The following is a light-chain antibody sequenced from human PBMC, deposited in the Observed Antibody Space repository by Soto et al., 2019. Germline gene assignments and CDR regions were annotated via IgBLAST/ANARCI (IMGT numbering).Light chain of an antibody. CDR2: DAS. V-gene: IGKV3-11*01. CDR1: QSVSIY. J-gene: IGKJ5*01. CDR3: QQRSNWPPEIT. Sequence: EIVLTQSPATLYLFPGERATLSCRASQSVSIYLAWYQQKPGQAPRLLIYDASNRATGIPTRFSGSGPGTDITLTISSLEPEDFAVYYCQQRSNWPPEITFGQGTRLEIK.